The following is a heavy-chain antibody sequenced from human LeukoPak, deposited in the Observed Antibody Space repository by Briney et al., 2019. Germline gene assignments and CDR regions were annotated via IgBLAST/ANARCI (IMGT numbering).Heavy chain of an antibody. J-gene: IGHJ4*02. CDR3: AKSRRSSGYYYLDY. V-gene: IGHV3-30*02. D-gene: IGHD3-22*01. CDR1: GFTFSSYG. Sequence: GGSLRLSCAASGFTFSSYGMHWVRQAPGKGLEWVAVIWYDGSNKYYADSVKGRFTISRDNSKSTLYLQMNSLRAEDTAVYYCAKSRRSSGYYYLDYWGQGTLVTVSS. CDR2: IWYDGSNK.